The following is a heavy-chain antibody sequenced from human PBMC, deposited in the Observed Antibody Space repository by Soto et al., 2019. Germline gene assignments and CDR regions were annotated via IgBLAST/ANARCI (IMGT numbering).Heavy chain of an antibody. CDR2: INHSGST. CDR1: GGSFSGYY. D-gene: IGHD2-15*01. V-gene: IGHV4-34*01. J-gene: IGHJ4*02. Sequence: QVQLQQWGAGLLKPSETLSLTCAVYGGSFSGYYWSWIRQPPGKGLEWIGEINHSGSTNYNPSLKSRVTISVDTSKNQFSLKLSSVTAADTAVYYCARRKIGYCSGGSCYYYFDYWGQGTLVTVSS. CDR3: ARRKIGYCSGGSCYYYFDY.